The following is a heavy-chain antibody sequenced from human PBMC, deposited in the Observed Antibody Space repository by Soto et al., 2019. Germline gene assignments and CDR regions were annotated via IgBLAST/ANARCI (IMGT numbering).Heavy chain of an antibody. D-gene: IGHD6-13*01. J-gene: IGHJ4*02. Sequence: ASVKVSCKASGYTFTSYYMHWVRQAPGQGLEWMGIINPSGGSTSYAQKFQGRVTVTRDTSTSTVYMELSSLRSEDTAVYYCARSSEYSSSPWWYFDYWGQGTLVTVSS. CDR3: ARSSEYSSSPWWYFDY. CDR2: INPSGGST. CDR1: GYTFTSYY. V-gene: IGHV1-46*01.